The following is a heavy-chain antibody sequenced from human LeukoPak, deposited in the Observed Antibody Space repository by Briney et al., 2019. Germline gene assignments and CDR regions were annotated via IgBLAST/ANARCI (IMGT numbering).Heavy chain of an antibody. CDR1: GFTFSSYG. CDR2: IWYDGSNK. J-gene: IGHJ4*02. CDR3: ARGVSGYYRTFDY. V-gene: IGHV3-33*01. Sequence: GGSLRLSCAASGFTFSSYGMHWVRQAPGKGLGWVAVIWYDGSNKYYADSVKGRFTISRDNSKNTLYLQMNSLRAEDTAVYYCARGVSGYYRTFDYWGQGTLVTVSS. D-gene: IGHD3-22*01.